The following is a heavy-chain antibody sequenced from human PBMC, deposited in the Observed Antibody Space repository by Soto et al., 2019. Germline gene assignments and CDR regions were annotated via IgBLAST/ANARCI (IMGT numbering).Heavy chain of an antibody. CDR1: GFSLSTSGVG. V-gene: IGHV2-5*01. J-gene: IGHJ4*02. Sequence: QITVKESGPTLVKPTQTLTLTCTFSGFSLSTSGVGVGWIRQPPGKALAWLALTYWNDDKRYSPYLKSRLTITKHTAKNQVVLTMTTMDPVDTATYYCAHRHCSSTSCYEYWGQGTVVAVCS. CDR2: TYWNDDK. CDR3: AHRHCSSTSCYEY. D-gene: IGHD2-2*01.